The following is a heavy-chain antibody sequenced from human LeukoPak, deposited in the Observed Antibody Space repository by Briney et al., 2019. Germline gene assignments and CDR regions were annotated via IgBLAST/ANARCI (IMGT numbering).Heavy chain of an antibody. CDR1: GYTFTGYY. Sequence: ASVKVSCKASGYTFTGYYMHWVRQAPGQGLEWMGWINPNSGGTNYAQKFQGRVTISADTSKNQFSLKLSSVTAADTAVYYCARHGTAAGTWGQGTLVTVSS. D-gene: IGHD6-13*01. J-gene: IGHJ4*02. CDR3: ARHGTAAGT. CDR2: INPNSGGT. V-gene: IGHV1-2*02.